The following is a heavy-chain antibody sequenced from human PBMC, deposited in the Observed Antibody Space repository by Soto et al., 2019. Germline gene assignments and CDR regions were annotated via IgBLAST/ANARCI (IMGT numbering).Heavy chain of an antibody. Sequence: PVRSLRLSWAASGFTFSSYAMRSVRKAPGKGLEWVSAISGSGGSTYYADSVKGRFTISRDNSKNTLYLQMNSLRAEDTAVYYCAIRPRYYDILTGFPLGPLIRRFDPWGQGTLVTVSS. J-gene: IGHJ5*02. CDR3: AIRPRYYDILTGFPLGPLIRRFDP. V-gene: IGHV3-23*01. CDR2: ISGSGGST. D-gene: IGHD3-9*01. CDR1: GFTFSSYA.